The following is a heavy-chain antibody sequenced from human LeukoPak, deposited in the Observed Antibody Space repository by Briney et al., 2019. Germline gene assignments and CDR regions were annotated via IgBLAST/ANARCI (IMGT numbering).Heavy chain of an antibody. J-gene: IGHJ4*02. D-gene: IGHD1-26*01. Sequence: VASLRLSCGASGFTFRDYAMSWVRQAPGKGLEWVSTISKSGDWTYYADSVKGRFTVSRDNSKNTLYVQMSSLRAGDTAVYCCAKMSGWELENYFFDYWGQGTLVTVSS. CDR1: GFTFRDYA. CDR2: ISKSGDWT. V-gene: IGHV3-23*01. CDR3: AKMSGWELENYFFDY.